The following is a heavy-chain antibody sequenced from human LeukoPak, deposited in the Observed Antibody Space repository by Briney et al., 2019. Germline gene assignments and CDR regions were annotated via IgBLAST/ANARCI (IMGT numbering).Heavy chain of an antibody. J-gene: IGHJ4*02. D-gene: IGHD3-16*02. CDR2: IGGSGGST. CDR3: AKFTFGGVIAFDY. V-gene: IGHV3-23*01. Sequence: GGSLRLSCAASGFTFSSYAMSWVRQAPGKGLEWVSAIGGSGGSTYYADSVKGRFTISRDNSKNTLYLQMNSLRAEDTAVYYCAKFTFGGVIAFDYWGQGTLVTVSS. CDR1: GFTFSSYA.